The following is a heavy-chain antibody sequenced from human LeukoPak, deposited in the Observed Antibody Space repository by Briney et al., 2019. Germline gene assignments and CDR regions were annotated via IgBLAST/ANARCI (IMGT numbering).Heavy chain of an antibody. CDR2: ISAYNGNT. Sequence: ASVKVSCKASGYTFTSYGISWVRQAPGQGPEWMGWISAYNGNTNYAQKLQGRVTITADKSTSTAYMELSSLRSEDTAVYYCASLSSGYYYGYNWLDPWGQGTLVTVSS. V-gene: IGHV1-18*01. CDR1: GYTFTSYG. CDR3: ASLSSGYYYGYNWLDP. J-gene: IGHJ5*02. D-gene: IGHD3-22*01.